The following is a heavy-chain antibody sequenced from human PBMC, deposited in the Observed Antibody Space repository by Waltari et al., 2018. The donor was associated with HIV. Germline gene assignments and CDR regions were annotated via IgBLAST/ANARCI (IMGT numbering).Heavy chain of an antibody. CDR1: GFTFRTYW. D-gene: IGHD3-10*01. Sequence: EVQVVESGGGLVQPGGSLRRSGVASGFTFRTYWLSWVRQAPGKGLEWVANIDQDGSDKNYLDSVKGRFTISRDNAKNSLSLQMSSLRAEDTAVYYCASPRSGFWGQGTRVTVSS. V-gene: IGHV3-7*01. CDR2: IDQDGSDK. J-gene: IGHJ4*02. CDR3: ASPRSGF.